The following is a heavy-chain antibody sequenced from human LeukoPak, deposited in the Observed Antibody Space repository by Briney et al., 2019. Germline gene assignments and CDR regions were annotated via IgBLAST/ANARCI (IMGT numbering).Heavy chain of an antibody. V-gene: IGHV3-23*01. CDR1: GFTFSSYA. Sequence: GGSLRLSCAASGFTFSSYAMSWVRQAPGKGLEWVSAISGSGGSTYYADSVKGRFTLSRDNSKNTLYLQMNSLRAEDTAVYYCAKVDDSSGYYFYYFDSWGQGTLVTVSS. CDR3: AKVDDSSGYYFYYFDS. CDR2: ISGSGGST. J-gene: IGHJ4*02. D-gene: IGHD3-22*01.